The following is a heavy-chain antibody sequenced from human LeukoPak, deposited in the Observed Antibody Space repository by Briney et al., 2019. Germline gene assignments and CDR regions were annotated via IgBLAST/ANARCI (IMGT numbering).Heavy chain of an antibody. J-gene: IGHJ4*02. Sequence: GGSLRLSCAASGFTFSSYWMSWVRQAPGKGLEWVANIKQDGGEAFYVDSVKGRFTISRDNAKNSLYLQMNSLRAEDTAVYYCATAGPIAVAGILDYWGQGTLVTVSS. D-gene: IGHD6-19*01. CDR2: IKQDGGEA. V-gene: IGHV3-7*01. CDR1: GFTFSSYW. CDR3: ATAGPIAVAGILDY.